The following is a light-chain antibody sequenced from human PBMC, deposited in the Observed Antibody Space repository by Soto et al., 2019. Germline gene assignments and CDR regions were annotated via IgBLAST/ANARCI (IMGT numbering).Light chain of an antibody. CDR3: QPVKAFPLT. CDR2: AAS. V-gene: IGKV1-9*01. Sequence: DIQLTQSPSFLSASVGDRVTITCRASQDISSHLAWYQQKPGKAPKPLTYAASTLQSGVPSGFGGSGSGTDFTRTITSLQPEDFATYYCQPVKAFPLTFGGGTKVEIK. CDR1: QDISSH. J-gene: IGKJ4*01.